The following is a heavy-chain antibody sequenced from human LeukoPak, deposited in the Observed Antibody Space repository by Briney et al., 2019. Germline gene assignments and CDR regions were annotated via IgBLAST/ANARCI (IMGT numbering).Heavy chain of an antibody. D-gene: IGHD3-3*01. CDR1: GGSFSGYY. V-gene: IGHV4-34*01. Sequence: SETLSLTCAFYGGSFSGYYWSWIRQPPGKGLEWIGEINHSGSTDYNPSLKSRVTISVDTSKNQFSLKLSSVTAADTAVYYCARGCIGDFWSGYYTPWDFDYWGQGTLVTVSS. J-gene: IGHJ4*02. CDR2: INHSGST. CDR3: ARGCIGDFWSGYYTPWDFDY.